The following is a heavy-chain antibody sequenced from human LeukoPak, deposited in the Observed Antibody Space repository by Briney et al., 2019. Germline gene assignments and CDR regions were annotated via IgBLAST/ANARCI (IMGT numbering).Heavy chain of an antibody. D-gene: IGHD4-4*01. CDR1: GYTFTGYY. J-gene: IGHJ5*02. V-gene: IGHV1-2*02. CDR2: INPNSGGT. CDR3: ARAMTTVTRNWFDP. Sequence: GASVKVSCKASGYTFTGYYMHWVRQAPGQGLEWMGWINPNSGGTNYAQKFQGRVTMTRDTSISTAYMELSRLGSDDTAVYYCARAMTTVTRNWFDPWGQGTLVTVSS.